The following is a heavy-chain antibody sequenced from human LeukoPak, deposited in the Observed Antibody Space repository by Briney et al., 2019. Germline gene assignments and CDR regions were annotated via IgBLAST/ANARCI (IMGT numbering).Heavy chain of an antibody. CDR2: INSNTGNP. CDR3: ARVVDSSGWSN. V-gene: IGHV7-4-1*02. D-gene: IGHD6-19*01. J-gene: IGHJ4*02. Sequence: ASVKVSCKASVYTFTSYAMNWVRQAPGQGLEWMGWINSNTGNPTYAQGFTGRFVFSLDTSVSTAYLQISSLKAEDTAVYYCARVVDSSGWSNWGQGTLVTVSS. CDR1: VYTFTSYA.